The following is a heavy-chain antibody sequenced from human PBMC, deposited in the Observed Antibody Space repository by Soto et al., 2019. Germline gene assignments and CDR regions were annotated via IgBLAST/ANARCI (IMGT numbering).Heavy chain of an antibody. CDR3: AKDLYSGSSHPDY. Sequence: GGSLRLSCAASGFTFSSYGMHWVRQAPGKGLEWVAVISYDGSNKYYADSVKGRFTISRDNSKNTLYLQMNSLRAEDTAVYYCAKDLYSGSSHPDYWGQGTLVTVSS. CDR2: ISYDGSNK. J-gene: IGHJ4*02. CDR1: GFTFSSYG. D-gene: IGHD1-26*01. V-gene: IGHV3-30*18.